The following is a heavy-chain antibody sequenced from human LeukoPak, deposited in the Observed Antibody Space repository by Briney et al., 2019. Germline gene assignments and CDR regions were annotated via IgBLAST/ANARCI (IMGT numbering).Heavy chain of an antibody. CDR2: TRNKANSYTT. D-gene: IGHD3-9*01. CDR1: EFTLRDHY. J-gene: IGHJ4*02. Sequence: GGSLRLSCAATEFTLRDHYMEGVRQAPGKGRECIGRTRNKANSYTTEYAASVKGRFTISRDDSKNSLYLQMNSLKTEDTAVYYCARWDSAVTGYYWGQGTLVTVSS. CDR3: ARWDSAVTGYY. V-gene: IGHV3-72*01.